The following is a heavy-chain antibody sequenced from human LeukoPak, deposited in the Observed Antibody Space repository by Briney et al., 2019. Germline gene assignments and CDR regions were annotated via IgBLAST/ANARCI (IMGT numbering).Heavy chain of an antibody. Sequence: PSETLSLTCTVAAGSITSSSYYWGWIRQPPGKGLEWIGSIYYSGSTYYNPSLKSRVTISVDTSKNQFSLKLSSVTAADTAVYYCARPQTARHPDDAFDIWGQGTMVTVSS. CDR3: ARPQTARHPDDAFDI. CDR1: AGSITSSSYY. D-gene: IGHD6-6*01. CDR2: IYYSGST. V-gene: IGHV4-39*01. J-gene: IGHJ3*02.